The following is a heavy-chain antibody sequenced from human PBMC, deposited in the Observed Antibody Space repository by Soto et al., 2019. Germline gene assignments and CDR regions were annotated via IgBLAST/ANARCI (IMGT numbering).Heavy chain of an antibody. V-gene: IGHV3-9*01. J-gene: IGHJ4*02. CDR2: INWDSEDI. CDR1: GINFDDFA. CDR3: AKDTDPGFYDANGHLDS. Sequence: VQLVESGGGLVQPGGSRRLSCVVSGINFDDFAMHWVRQVPGKGLEWVSGINWDSEDIGYADSVKGRFTISRDNAKNSLYLQMNSLKAEDTALYYCAKDTDPGFYDANGHLDSWGQGTPVTVSS. D-gene: IGHD2-8*01.